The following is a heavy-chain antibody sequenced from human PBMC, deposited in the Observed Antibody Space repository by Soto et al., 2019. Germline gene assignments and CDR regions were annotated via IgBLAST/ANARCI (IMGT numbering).Heavy chain of an antibody. Sequence: SETLSLTCAVSGFSISSGNYWGWIRKHPGKGLEWIASVYHGGNTYYNPSLKSRVSTSIDLSKNQFSLKLTSVTAADKAEYYCARARWYDAFNVWGQGTVVTVSS. CDR1: GFSISSGNY. CDR2: VYHGGNT. D-gene: IGHD2-15*01. CDR3: ARARWYDAFNV. V-gene: IGHV4-38-2*01. J-gene: IGHJ3*01.